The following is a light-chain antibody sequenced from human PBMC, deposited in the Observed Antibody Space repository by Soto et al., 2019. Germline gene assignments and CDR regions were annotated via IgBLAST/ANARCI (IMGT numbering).Light chain of an antibody. Sequence: QSALPQPASVSGSPGQSMTMSCTGTSSDVGGYDFVSWYQHHSGEVPKLIIFEVSSPPAWISNRFSASKSGNTASLTVCGLQAEDEAGYYCSSYTTGSSYVFGTGTKLTVL. CDR3: SSYTTGSSYV. V-gene: IGLV2-14*01. J-gene: IGLJ1*01. CDR2: EVS. CDR1: SSDVGGYDF.